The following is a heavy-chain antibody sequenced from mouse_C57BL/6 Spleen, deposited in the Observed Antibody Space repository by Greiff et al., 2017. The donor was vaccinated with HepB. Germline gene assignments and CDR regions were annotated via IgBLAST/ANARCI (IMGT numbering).Heavy chain of an antibody. V-gene: IGHV5-17*01. CDR2: ISSGSSTI. CDR3: ARGSDYSKPYAMDY. J-gene: IGHJ4*01. D-gene: IGHD2-5*01. Sequence: EVQVVESGGGLVKPGGSLKLSCAASGFTFSDYGMHWVRQAPEKGLEWVAYISSGSSTIYYADKVKGRFTLSRDNAKNTLFLQMTSLRSADTAMYYGARGSDYSKPYAMDYWGQGTSVTVTS. CDR1: GFTFSDYG.